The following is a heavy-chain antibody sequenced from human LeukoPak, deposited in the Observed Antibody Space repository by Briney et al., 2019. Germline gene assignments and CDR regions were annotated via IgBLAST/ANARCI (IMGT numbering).Heavy chain of an antibody. CDR1: GGSISSSNW. D-gene: IGHD6-13*01. Sequence: PSGTLSLTCAVSGGSISSSNWWSWVRQPPGKGLEWIGEIYHSGSTNYNPSLKRRVTISVDKSKNQFSLKLSSVTAADTAVYYCARDYGYHDAFDIWGQGTMVTVSS. CDR2: IYHSGST. CDR3: ARDYGYHDAFDI. V-gene: IGHV4-4*02. J-gene: IGHJ3*02.